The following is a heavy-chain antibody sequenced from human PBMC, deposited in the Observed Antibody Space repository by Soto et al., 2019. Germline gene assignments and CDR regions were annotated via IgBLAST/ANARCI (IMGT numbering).Heavy chain of an antibody. D-gene: IGHD6-13*01. CDR1: GGSLSSYY. V-gene: IGHV4-34*01. Sequence: SETLSLTCVVSGGSLSSYYWSWIRQPPGKGLEWIGEINHSGSTNCNPSLRSRVSISVDTSKNQFSLDLSSVTAADTAVYYCARAKAPLYSSSWYWFDPWGQGTLVTVSS. CDR3: ARAKAPLYSSSWYWFDP. CDR2: INHSGST. J-gene: IGHJ5*02.